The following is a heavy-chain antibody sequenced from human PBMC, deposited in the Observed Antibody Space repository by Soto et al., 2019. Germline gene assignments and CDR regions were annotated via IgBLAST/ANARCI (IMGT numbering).Heavy chain of an antibody. Sequence: GGSLRLSCAASGFTFSSYTMNWVRQAPGKGLEWVSSISSGTTYIYYADSVKGRFTISRDNAKNSLYLQMNSLKTEDTAIYYCSRQMFSPDNHWGQGTLVTVSS. CDR1: GFTFSSYT. J-gene: IGHJ5*02. CDR3: SRQMFSPDNH. CDR2: ISSGTTYI. V-gene: IGHV3-21*04. D-gene: IGHD3-10*02.